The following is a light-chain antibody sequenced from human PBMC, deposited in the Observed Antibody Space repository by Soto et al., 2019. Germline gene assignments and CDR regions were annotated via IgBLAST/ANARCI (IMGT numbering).Light chain of an antibody. CDR2: DVS. CDR1: SSDVGGYNY. CDR3: CSYTTSSTYV. Sequence: QSVLTQPASVSGSPGQSIAISCTGTSSDVGGYNYVSWYQQHPGKAPKPMIYDVSNRPSGVSNRFSGSKSGNTASLTISGLQAEDEADYYCCSYTTSSTYVSGTGTRSP. V-gene: IGLV2-14*03. J-gene: IGLJ1*01.